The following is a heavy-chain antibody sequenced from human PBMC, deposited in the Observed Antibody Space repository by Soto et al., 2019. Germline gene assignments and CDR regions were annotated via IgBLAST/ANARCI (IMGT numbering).Heavy chain of an antibody. V-gene: IGHV4-30-4*01. CDR1: GGSISSGDYY. CDR2: IYYSGGT. D-gene: IGHD3-16*01. Sequence: PSETLSLTCTVSGGSISSGDYYWSWIRQPPGKGLEWIGFIYYSGGTYYKPSLKSRVTISVDTSKNKFSLNLSSVTAADTAVYYCARASTGELWVYANWFDHWGPGTLVTVSS. J-gene: IGHJ5*02. CDR3: ARASTGELWVYANWFDH.